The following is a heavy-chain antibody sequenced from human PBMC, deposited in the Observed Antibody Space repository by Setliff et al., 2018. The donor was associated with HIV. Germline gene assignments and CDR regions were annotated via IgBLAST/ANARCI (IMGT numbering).Heavy chain of an antibody. CDR2: INLNSGDT. D-gene: IGHD3-22*01. V-gene: IGHV1-2*02. Sequence: ASVKVSCKASGYTFTDYYMHWVRQAPGQGLEWMGWINLNSGDTNYAEKFQGRVTMTRKTSVSTAYMQLSRLRYDDTAVYYCARDMYYSETDGYSARRAFDMWGQGTMVTVS. J-gene: IGHJ3*02. CDR1: GYTFTDYY. CDR3: ARDMYYSETDGYSARRAFDM.